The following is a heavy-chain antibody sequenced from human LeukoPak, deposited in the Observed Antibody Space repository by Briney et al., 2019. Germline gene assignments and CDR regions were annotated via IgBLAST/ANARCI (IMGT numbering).Heavy chain of an antibody. V-gene: IGHV4-31*03. J-gene: IGHJ4*02. CDR1: GGSISSGGYY. Sequence: SETLSLTCTVSGGSISSGGYYWGWIRQHPGKGLEWIGYIYYSGSTYYNPSLKSRVTISVDTSKNQFSLKLSSVTAADTAVYYCARGSYYYGSGSYYYFDYWGQGTLVTVSS. CDR2: IYYSGST. D-gene: IGHD3-10*01. CDR3: ARGSYYYGSGSYYYFDY.